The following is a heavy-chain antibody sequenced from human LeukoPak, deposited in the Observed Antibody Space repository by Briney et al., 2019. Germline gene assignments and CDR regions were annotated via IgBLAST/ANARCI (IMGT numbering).Heavy chain of an antibody. D-gene: IGHD3-10*01. V-gene: IGHV4-34*01. CDR1: GFTFSSYW. CDR3: ARGLGSSPTYYYGMDV. J-gene: IGHJ6*02. CDR2: INHSGST. Sequence: PGGSLRLSCAASGFTFSSYWMNWARQPPGKGLEWIGEINHSGSTNYNPSLKSRVTISVDTSKNQFSLKLSSVTAADTAVYYCARGLGSSPTYYYGMDVWGQGTTVTVSS.